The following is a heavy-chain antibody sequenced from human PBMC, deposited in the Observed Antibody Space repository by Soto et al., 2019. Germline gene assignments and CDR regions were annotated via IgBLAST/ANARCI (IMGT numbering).Heavy chain of an antibody. V-gene: IGHV1-69*06. D-gene: IGHD1-7*01. CDR3: ASKPLRTANTRFNQFYGMDV. CDR2: IIPIFGTA. CDR1: GGTFSSYA. Sequence: SSVKVSCKASGGTFSSYAISWVRQAPGQGLEWMGGIIPIFGTANYAQKFQGRVTITADKSTSTAYMELSSLRSEDTAVYYCASKPLRTANTRFNQFYGMDVWGQGNTRTV. J-gene: IGHJ6*02.